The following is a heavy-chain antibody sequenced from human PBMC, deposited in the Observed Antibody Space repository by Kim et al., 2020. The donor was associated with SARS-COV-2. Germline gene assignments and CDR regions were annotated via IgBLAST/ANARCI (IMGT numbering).Heavy chain of an antibody. Sequence: GGSLRLSCAASGFTFDDHAMHWVRQAPGKGLEWVSGTSWNSGTIGYADSVKGRFIISRDNAKNSLYLQMNSLRAEDTAFYYCAKDIHGGDYYGSGSHYYGMDVWGQGTTVTVSS. CDR3: AKDIHGGDYYGSGSHYYGMDV. D-gene: IGHD3-10*01. CDR2: TSWNSGTI. V-gene: IGHV3-9*01. CDR1: GFTFDDHA. J-gene: IGHJ6*02.